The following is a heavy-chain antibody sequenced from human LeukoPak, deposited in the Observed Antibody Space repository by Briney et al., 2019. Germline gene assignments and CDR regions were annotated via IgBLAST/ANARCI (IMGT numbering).Heavy chain of an antibody. CDR3: ARAEAEEYCSGGSCFALPDEYFQH. CDR2: ISYDGSNK. V-gene: IGHV3-30*04. J-gene: IGHJ1*01. Sequence: GRSLRLSCAASGFTFSSYAMHWVRQAPGKGLEWVAVISYDGSNKYYADSVKGRFTISRDNSKNTLYLQMNSLRAEDTAVYYCARAEAEEYCSGGSCFALPDEYFQHWGQGTLVTVSS. D-gene: IGHD2-15*01. CDR1: GFTFSSYA.